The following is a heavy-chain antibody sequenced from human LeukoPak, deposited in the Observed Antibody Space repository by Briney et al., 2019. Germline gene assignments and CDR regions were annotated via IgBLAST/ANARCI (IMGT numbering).Heavy chain of an antibody. D-gene: IGHD3-22*01. CDR2: MNPNSGNT. V-gene: IGHV1-8*01. J-gene: IGHJ4*02. Sequence: GASVKVSCKXSGYTFTSYDINWVRQATGQGLEWMGWMNPNSGNTGYAQKFQGRVTMTRNTSISTAYMELSSLRSEDTAVYYCARGPLRYYYDSSGYYLDWGQGTLVTVSS. CDR3: ARGPLRYYYDSSGYYLD. CDR1: GYTFTSYD.